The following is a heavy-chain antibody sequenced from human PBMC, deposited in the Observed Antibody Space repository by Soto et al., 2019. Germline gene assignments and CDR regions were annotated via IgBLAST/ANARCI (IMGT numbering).Heavy chain of an antibody. D-gene: IGHD3-22*01. J-gene: IGHJ4*02. CDR1: GGSISSGGYY. V-gene: IGHV4-31*03. Sequence: SETLSLTCTVSGGSISSGGYYWSWIRQHPGKGLEWIGYIYYSGSTYYNPSLKSRVTISVDTSKNQFSLKLSSVTAADTAVYYCARVTSTYYYDSSGYYFDYWGQGTLVTVSS. CDR2: IYYSGST. CDR3: ARVTSTYYYDSSGYYFDY.